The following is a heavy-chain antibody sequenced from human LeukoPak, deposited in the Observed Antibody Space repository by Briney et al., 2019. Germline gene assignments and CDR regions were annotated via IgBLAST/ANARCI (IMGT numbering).Heavy chain of an antibody. J-gene: IGHJ1*01. D-gene: IGHD3-22*01. CDR1: GYTFTGYY. CDR3: ASFYYDSSGYYHEYFQH. CDR2: INPNSGGT. Sequence: GASVKVFCKASGYTFTGYYMHWVRQAPGQGLEWMGRINPNSGGTNYAQKFQGRVTMTRDTSISTAYMELSRLRSDDTAVYYCASFYYDSSGYYHEYFQHWGQGTLVTVSS. V-gene: IGHV1-2*06.